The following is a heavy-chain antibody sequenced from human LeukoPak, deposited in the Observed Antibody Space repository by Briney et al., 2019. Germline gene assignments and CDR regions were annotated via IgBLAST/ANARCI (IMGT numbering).Heavy chain of an antibody. J-gene: IGHJ6*03. D-gene: IGHD1-26*01. CDR1: GGTFSSYA. CDR3: ARGATDYYYYMDV. CDR2: IIPIFGTA. V-gene: IGHV1-69*05. Sequence: GPSVKVSCKTSGGTFSSYAISWVRQAPGQGLEWMGGIIPIFGTANYAQKFQGRVTITTDESTSTAYMELSSLRSEDTAVYYCARGATDYYYYMDVWGKGTTVTVSS.